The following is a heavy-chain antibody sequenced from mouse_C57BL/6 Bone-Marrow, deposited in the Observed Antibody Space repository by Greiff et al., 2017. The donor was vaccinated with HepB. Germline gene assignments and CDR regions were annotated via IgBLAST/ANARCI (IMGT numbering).Heavy chain of an antibody. CDR1: GFTFSDYY. CDR3: ARGGHYYGSSPYAMDY. Sequence: EVMLVESGGGLVQPGGSLKLSCAASGFTFSDYYMYWVRQTPEKRLEWVAYISNGGGSTYYPDTVKGRFTISRDNAKNTRYLQMSRLKSEDTAMYYCARGGHYYGSSPYAMDYWGQGTSVTVSS. CDR2: ISNGGGST. J-gene: IGHJ4*01. D-gene: IGHD1-1*01. V-gene: IGHV5-12*01.